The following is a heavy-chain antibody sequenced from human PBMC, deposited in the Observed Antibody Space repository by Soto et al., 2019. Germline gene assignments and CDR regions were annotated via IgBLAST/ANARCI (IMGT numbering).Heavy chain of an antibody. Sequence: EVQLLESGGGLVQPGGSLRLSCAASGFTFSSYAMRWVRQPPGKGLEWVSALRGSGGSTYYADCVKGRFTISRDNSKTTLYLQMNSLRAEDTAVYYCAKDEGLVPAAADYWGQGTLVTVSS. V-gene: IGHV3-23*01. CDR3: AKDEGLVPAAADY. D-gene: IGHD2-2*01. CDR1: GFTFSSYA. J-gene: IGHJ4*02. CDR2: LRGSGGST.